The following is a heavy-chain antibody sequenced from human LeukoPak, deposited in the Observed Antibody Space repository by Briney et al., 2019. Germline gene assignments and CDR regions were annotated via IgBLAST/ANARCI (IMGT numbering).Heavy chain of an antibody. Sequence: PSETLSLTCAVSGYSISSGYYWGWIRQSPGKGLEWIGNIYHSSITHYNPSLQGRITLSVDTSKNQFSLNLSSVTAADTAVYYCTRFSTASSRPAYYWGQGTLVIVSS. J-gene: IGHJ4*02. CDR2: IYHSSIT. V-gene: IGHV4-38-2*01. D-gene: IGHD1-14*01. CDR3: TRFSTASSRPAYY. CDR1: GYSISSGYY.